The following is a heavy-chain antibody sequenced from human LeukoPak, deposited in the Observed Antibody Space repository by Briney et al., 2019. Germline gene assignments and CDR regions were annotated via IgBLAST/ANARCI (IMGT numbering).Heavy chain of an antibody. CDR3: ARVPPGYSSSWYLDY. J-gene: IGHJ4*02. CDR2: IYYSGST. D-gene: IGHD6-13*01. V-gene: IGHV4-59*01. CDR1: GGSISSYY. Sequence: PSETLSLTCTVSGGSISSYYWSWIRQPPGKGLEWIGYIYYSGSTNYNPSLKSRVTISVDTSKNQFSLKLSSVTAADTAVYYCARVPPGYSSSWYLDYWGQGTLVTVSS.